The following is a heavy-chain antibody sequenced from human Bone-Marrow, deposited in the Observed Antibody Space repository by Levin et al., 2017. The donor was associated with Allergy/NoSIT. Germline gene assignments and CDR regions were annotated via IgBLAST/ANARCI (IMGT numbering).Heavy chain of an antibody. J-gene: IGHJ5*02. Sequence: SETLSLTCTVSGGSIGSYYWTWIRQPPGKGLEWIGYIWNSDITNFNPSLKSRVTLSVDTSKNQFSLKLRSVTAADTATYFCAGENYDYAWGSYLDHWGQGIVVTVSS. CDR2: IWNSDIT. CDR1: GGSIGSYY. V-gene: IGHV4-59*01. D-gene: IGHD3-16*02. CDR3: AGENYDYAWGSYLDH.